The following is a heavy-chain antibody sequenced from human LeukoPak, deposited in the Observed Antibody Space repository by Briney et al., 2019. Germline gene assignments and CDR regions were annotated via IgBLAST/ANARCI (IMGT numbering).Heavy chain of an antibody. CDR3: ARHPLYGSGWYPDY. D-gene: IGHD6-19*01. Sequence: SQTLSLTCTVSGGSISSGGYYWSWIRQPPGKGLEWIGSIYYSGSTYYNPSLKSRVTISVDTSKNQFSLKLSSVTAADTAVYYCARHPLYGSGWYPDYWGQGTLVTVSS. J-gene: IGHJ4*02. CDR1: GGSISSGGYY. CDR2: IYYSGST. V-gene: IGHV4-30-2*03.